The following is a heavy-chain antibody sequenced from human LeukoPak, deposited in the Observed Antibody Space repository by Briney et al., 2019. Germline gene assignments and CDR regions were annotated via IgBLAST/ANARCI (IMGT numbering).Heavy chain of an antibody. D-gene: IGHD2-21*02. CDR3: TRDFGSIVVVTAIVD. CDR1: GFTFDDYA. V-gene: IGHV3-9*01. Sequence: GGSLRLSCAASGFTFDDYAMHWVRHAPGKGLEWVSGISWNSGSIGYEDSVKGRFTISRDNAKNSLYLQMNSLRAEDTAIYYCTRDFGSIVVVTAIVDWGQGTLVTVSS. J-gene: IGHJ4*02. CDR2: ISWNSGSI.